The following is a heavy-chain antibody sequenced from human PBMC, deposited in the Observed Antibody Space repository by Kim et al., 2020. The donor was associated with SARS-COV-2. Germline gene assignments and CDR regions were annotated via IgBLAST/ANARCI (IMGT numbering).Heavy chain of an antibody. CDR1: GYSFTSYW. J-gene: IGHJ6*02. CDR2: IDPSDSYT. CDR3: ARHSPITMVRGVIWGYYYGMDV. Sequence: GESLKISCKGSGYSFTSYWISWVRQMPGKGLEWMGRIDPSDSYTNYSPSFQGHVTISADKSISTAYLQWSSLKASDTAMYYCARHSPITMVRGVIWGYYYGMDVWGQGTTVTVSS. V-gene: IGHV5-10-1*01. D-gene: IGHD3-10*01.